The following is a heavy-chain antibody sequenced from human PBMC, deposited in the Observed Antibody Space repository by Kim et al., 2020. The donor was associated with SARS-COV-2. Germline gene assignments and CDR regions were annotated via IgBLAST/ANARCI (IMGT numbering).Heavy chain of an antibody. J-gene: IGHJ6*02. CDR3: ARGIAAAETWYYYYYYGMDV. Sequence: ASVKVSCKASGYTFTSYDINWVRQATGQGLEWIGWMNPNSGNTGYAQKFQGRVTMTRNTSISTAYMELSSLRSEDTAVYYCARGIAAAETWYYYYYYGMDVWGQGTTVTVSS. V-gene: IGHV1-8*01. CDR1: GYTFTSYD. CDR2: MNPNSGNT. D-gene: IGHD6-13*01.